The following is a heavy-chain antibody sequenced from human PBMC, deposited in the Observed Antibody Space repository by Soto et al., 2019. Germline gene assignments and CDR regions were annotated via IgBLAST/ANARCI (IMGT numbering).Heavy chain of an antibody. CDR3: AKHYDNWDYYCGMDV. J-gene: IGHJ6*02. V-gene: IGHV1-69*13. CDR1: GAPFINYA. CDR2: IIPIFVTA. D-gene: IGHD3-22*01. Sequence: TVEVCCKDSGAPFINYAIAWILQASGKGLEWVGGIIPIFVTADYAQKFQGRVTITADESTRTAYMELSSLRSEDTAVYYCAKHYDNWDYYCGMDVWGQGTTVTGSS.